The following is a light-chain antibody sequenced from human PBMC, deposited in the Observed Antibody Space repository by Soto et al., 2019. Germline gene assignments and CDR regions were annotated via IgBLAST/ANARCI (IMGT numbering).Light chain of an antibody. Sequence: AIQMTQSPSSLSASVGDRVTTTCRASQGIRNDLGWYQQKPGKAPKLLIYGASSLQSDVPSRFSGSGSGTDFTLTISSLQPEDFATYYCLQDDSYPLTFGGGTKVEIK. CDR2: GAS. CDR3: LQDDSYPLT. J-gene: IGKJ4*01. V-gene: IGKV1-6*01. CDR1: QGIRND.